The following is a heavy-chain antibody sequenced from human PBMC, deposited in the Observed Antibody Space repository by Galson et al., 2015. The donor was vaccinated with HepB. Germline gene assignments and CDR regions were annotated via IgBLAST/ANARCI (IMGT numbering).Heavy chain of an antibody. V-gene: IGHV3-23*01. CDR1: FSSYA. CDR2: ISGSGGST. Sequence: FSSYAMSWVRQAPGKGLEWVSAISGSGGSTYYADSVKGRFTISRDNSKNTLYLQMNSLRAEDTAVYYCAKDRYSSSWYFDYWGQGTLVTVSS. CDR3: AKDRYSSSWYFDY. J-gene: IGHJ4*02. D-gene: IGHD6-13*01.